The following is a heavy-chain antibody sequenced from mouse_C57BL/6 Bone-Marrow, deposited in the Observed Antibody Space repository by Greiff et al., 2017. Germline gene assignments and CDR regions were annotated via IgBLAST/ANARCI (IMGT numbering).Heavy chain of an antibody. V-gene: IGHV5-12*01. CDR1: GFTFSDYY. CDR2: ISNGGGST. D-gene: IGHD1-1*01. Sequence: VQLKESGGGLVQPGGSLKLSCAASGFTFSDYYMYWVRQTPEKRLEWVAYISNGGGSTYYPDTVKGRFTISSDNAKNTLYLQMSRLKSEDTAMYYCARQSYYGPWGQGTLVTVSA. J-gene: IGHJ3*01. CDR3: ARQSYYGP.